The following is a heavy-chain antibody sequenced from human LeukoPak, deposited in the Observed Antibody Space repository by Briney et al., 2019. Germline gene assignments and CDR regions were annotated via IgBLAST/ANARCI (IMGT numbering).Heavy chain of an antibody. V-gene: IGHV1-69*04. Sequence: SVTVSCKASGGTFSSYAISWVRQAPGQGLEWMGRIIPIFGIANYAQKFQGRVTITADKSTSTAYMELSSLRSEDTAVYDCARGRGKYCSSTSCYTGIGFDPWGQGTLVTVSS. CDR1: GGTFSSYA. D-gene: IGHD2-2*02. CDR3: ARGRGKYCSSTSCYTGIGFDP. CDR2: IIPIFGIA. J-gene: IGHJ5*02.